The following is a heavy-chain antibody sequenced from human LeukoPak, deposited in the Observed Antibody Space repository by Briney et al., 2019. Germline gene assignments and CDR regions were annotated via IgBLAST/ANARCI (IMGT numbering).Heavy chain of an antibody. CDR2: ISGSGGST. CDR3: ASHYYDSIWEWDYFDY. Sequence: PGGSLRLSCAASGFTFSSYGMHWVRQAPGKGLEWVSAISGSGGSTYYADSVKGRFTISRDNSKNTLYLQMNSLRAEDTAVYYCASHYYDSIWEWDYFDYWGQGTLVTVSS. V-gene: IGHV3-23*01. J-gene: IGHJ4*02. CDR1: GFTFSSYG. D-gene: IGHD3-22*01.